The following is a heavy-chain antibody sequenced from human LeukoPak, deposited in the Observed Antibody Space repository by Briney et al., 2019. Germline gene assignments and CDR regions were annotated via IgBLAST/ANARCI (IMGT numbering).Heavy chain of an antibody. CDR3: ARGTRDDILTGYSLGY. D-gene: IGHD3-9*01. Sequence: ASVKVSCKASGYTFTSYDINWVRQAPGQGLEWMGWMNPNSGNTGYAQKFQGRVTTTRNTSISIAYMEVSSLRSEDTAVYYCARGTRDDILTGYSLGYWGQGTLVTVSS. CDR2: MNPNSGNT. J-gene: IGHJ4*02. V-gene: IGHV1-8*01. CDR1: GYTFTSYD.